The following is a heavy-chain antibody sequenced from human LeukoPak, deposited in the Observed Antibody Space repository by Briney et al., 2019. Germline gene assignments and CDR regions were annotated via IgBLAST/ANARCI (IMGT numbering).Heavy chain of an antibody. J-gene: IGHJ5*02. V-gene: IGHV3-30-3*01. CDR2: ISYDGSNK. CDR1: GFTFSSYA. D-gene: IGHD6-19*01. Sequence: PGGSLRLSCAASGFTFSSYAMHWVRQAPGKGLEWVAVISYDGSNKYYADSVKGRFTISRDNSKNTLYLQMNSLRAEDTAVYYCARDGLEQWLSINWFDPWGQGTLVTVSS. CDR3: ARDGLEQWLSINWFDP.